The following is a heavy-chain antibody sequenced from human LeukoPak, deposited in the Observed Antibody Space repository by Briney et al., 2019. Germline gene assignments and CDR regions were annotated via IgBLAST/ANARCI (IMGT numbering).Heavy chain of an antibody. D-gene: IGHD1-26*01. CDR3: ARDWEGLLNWFDP. J-gene: IGHJ5*02. V-gene: IGHV3-7*01. Sequence: GGSLRLSCAASGFSFSASYMTWVRQAPGKGLECVAYIRPDGSSTYYVDSVKGRFTISRDNAKNSVYLQMNSLRVEDTALYYCARDWEGLLNWFDPWGQGTLVTVSS. CDR2: IRPDGSST. CDR1: GFSFSASY.